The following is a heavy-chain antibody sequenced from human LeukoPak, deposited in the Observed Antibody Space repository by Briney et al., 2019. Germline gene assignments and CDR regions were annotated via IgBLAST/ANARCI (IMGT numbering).Heavy chain of an antibody. D-gene: IGHD5-18*01. CDR3: ARESGGGYSYAFQDAFDI. V-gene: IGHV3-20*01. CDR1: GFTFGDYG. Sequence: PGGSLKLSCAASGFTFGDYGMTWVRQAPGKGLEWVSYINWNGGRTGYADSVKGRFTISRDNAKNSLYLQMDSLTAEDTALYHCARESGGGYSYAFQDAFDIWGQGTMVTVSS. CDR2: INWNGGRT. J-gene: IGHJ3*02.